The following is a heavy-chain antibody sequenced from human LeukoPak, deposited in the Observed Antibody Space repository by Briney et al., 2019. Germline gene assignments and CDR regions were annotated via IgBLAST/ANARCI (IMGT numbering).Heavy chain of an antibody. J-gene: IGHJ4*02. Sequence: GGSLRLSCAASGFTFDDYAMHWVRHAPGKGLEGVSLISWDGGSTYYADSVKGRFTISRDNSKNSLYLQMNSLRAEDTALYYCAKDSYYDSSGYLDYWGQGTLVTVSS. CDR2: ISWDGGST. D-gene: IGHD3-22*01. CDR1: GFTFDDYA. CDR3: AKDSYYDSSGYLDY. V-gene: IGHV3-43D*03.